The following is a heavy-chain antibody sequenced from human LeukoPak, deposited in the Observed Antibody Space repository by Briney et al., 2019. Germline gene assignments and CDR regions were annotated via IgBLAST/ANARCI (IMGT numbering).Heavy chain of an antibody. CDR3: AREADYFDY. J-gene: IGHJ4*02. CDR1: GFTFSSHA. V-gene: IGHV3-30-3*01. Sequence: GGSLRLSCAASGFTFSSHAMHWVRQAPGKGLEWVAVISYDGSNKYYADSVKGRFTISRDNSKNTLYLQMNSLRAEDTAVYYCAREADYFDYWGQGTLVTVSS. CDR2: ISYDGSNK.